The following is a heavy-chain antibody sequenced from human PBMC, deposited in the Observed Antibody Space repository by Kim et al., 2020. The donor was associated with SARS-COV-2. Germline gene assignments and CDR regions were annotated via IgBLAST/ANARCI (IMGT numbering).Heavy chain of an antibody. J-gene: IGHJ3*02. Sequence: GGSLRLSCAASGFTFSSYSMNWVRQAPGKGLEWVSSISSSSSYIYYADSVKGRFTISRDNAKNSLYLQMNSLRAEDTAVYYCASSCSGGSCDYAFDIWGQGTMVTVSS. CDR3: ASSCSGGSCDYAFDI. CDR1: GFTFSSYS. D-gene: IGHD2-15*01. V-gene: IGHV3-21*01. CDR2: ISSSSSYI.